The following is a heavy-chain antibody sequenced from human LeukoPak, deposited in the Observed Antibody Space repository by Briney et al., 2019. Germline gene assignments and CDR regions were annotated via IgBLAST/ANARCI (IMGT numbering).Heavy chain of an antibody. V-gene: IGHV4-59*01. CDR3: ARTFSYSNRWFDY. CDR1: GGSISSYY. Sequence: SEALSLTCTVSGGSISSYYWSWIRQPPGKGLEWIGYIYYSGSTNYNPSLKSRVTISVDTSKNQFSLKLSSVTAADTAVYYCARTFSYSNRWFDYWGQGTLVTVSS. D-gene: IGHD4-11*01. J-gene: IGHJ4*02. CDR2: IYYSGST.